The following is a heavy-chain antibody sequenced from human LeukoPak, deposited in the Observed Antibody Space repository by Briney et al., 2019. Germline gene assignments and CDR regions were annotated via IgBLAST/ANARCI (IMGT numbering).Heavy chain of an antibody. D-gene: IGHD3-3*01. CDR1: GFTFSSYS. V-gene: IGHV3-21*01. CDR3: ARVPYDFWSGYLDYYFDY. Sequence: GGSLRLSCAASGFTFSSYSMNWVRQAPGKGLEWVSSISSSSSYIYYADSVKGRFTISRDNAKNSLYLQTNSLRAEDTAVYYCARVPYDFWSGYLDYYFDYWGQGTLVTVSS. CDR2: ISSSSSYI. J-gene: IGHJ4*02.